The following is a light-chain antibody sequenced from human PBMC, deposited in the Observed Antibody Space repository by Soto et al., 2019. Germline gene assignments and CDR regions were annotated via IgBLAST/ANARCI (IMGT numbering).Light chain of an antibody. CDR1: QGISNW. V-gene: IGKV1D-12*01. CDR3: QQDDSFPIT. Sequence: DIQMTQSPSSVSASVGDRVTITCRASQGISNWLAWYQQKPGKAPNLLIYSASTLQSGVPSRFSGSGYGTDFTLTIISLQPEDYETYYFQQDDSFPITFGQGTLLEIK. CDR2: SAS. J-gene: IGKJ5*01.